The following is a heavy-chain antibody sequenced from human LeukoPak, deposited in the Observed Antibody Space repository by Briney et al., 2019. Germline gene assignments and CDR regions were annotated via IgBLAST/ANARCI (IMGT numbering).Heavy chain of an antibody. V-gene: IGHV3-48*02. CDR1: GFTFSSYR. CDR3: ARASAGNYYNFDY. CDR2: ISSSSSTI. D-gene: IGHD3-10*01. J-gene: IGHJ4*02. Sequence: GGSLRLSCAASGFTFSSYRMNWVRQAPGKGPEWVSYISSSSSTIYYADSVKGRFTISRDNAKNSLYLQMNSLRDEDTAVYYCARASAGNYYNFDYWGQGTLVTVSS.